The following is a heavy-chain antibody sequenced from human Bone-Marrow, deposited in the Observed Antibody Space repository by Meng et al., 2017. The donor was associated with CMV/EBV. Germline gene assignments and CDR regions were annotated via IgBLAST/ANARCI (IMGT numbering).Heavy chain of an antibody. D-gene: IGHD2-15*01. CDR3: ARVRAAFDIDVGALEH. CDR2: LSWTAETT. J-gene: IGHJ4*02. V-gene: IGHV3-23*01. CDR1: GFTFTSYA. Sequence: GESLKISCEASGFTFTSYAMTWVRQAPGKGLEWVSSLSWTAETTHYADSVKGRFSVSRDNSKNTLYLEMNSLRAEDTALYFCARVRAAFDIDVGALEHWGQGVLVTVSS.